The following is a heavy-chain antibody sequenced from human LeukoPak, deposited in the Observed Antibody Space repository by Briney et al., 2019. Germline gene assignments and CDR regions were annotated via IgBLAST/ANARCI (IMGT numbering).Heavy chain of an antibody. CDR3: ARAVATIIHPDAFDI. J-gene: IGHJ3*02. Sequence: SETLSLTCAVSGGSISSGGYSWSWIRQPPGKGLEWIGYVYHSGSSYYNPSLKSRVTISVDRSKNQFSLKLSSVTAADTAVYYCARAVATIIHPDAFDIWGQGTMVTVSS. D-gene: IGHD5-12*01. CDR2: VYHSGSS. CDR1: GGSISSGGYS. V-gene: IGHV4-30-2*01.